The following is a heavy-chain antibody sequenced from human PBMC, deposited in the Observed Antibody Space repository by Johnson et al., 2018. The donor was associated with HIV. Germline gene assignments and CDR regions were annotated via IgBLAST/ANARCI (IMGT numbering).Heavy chain of an antibody. CDR3: ARDSVILVDGSFDI. CDR1: GFTFSTYA. J-gene: IGHJ3*02. D-gene: IGHD2-15*01. V-gene: IGHV3-30*04. Sequence: QVQLVESGGGVVQPGRSLRLSCAASGFTFSTYAMHWVRQAPGKGLEWVAAISYDGSNKYYADSVKGRFTISRDNSKNTLYRQMNSLRAEDTAVYYCARDSVILVDGSFDIWGQGTMVTVSS. CDR2: ISYDGSNK.